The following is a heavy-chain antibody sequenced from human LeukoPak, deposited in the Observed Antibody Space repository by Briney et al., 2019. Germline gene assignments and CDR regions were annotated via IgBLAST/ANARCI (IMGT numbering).Heavy chain of an antibody. CDR1: GFTFSDYY. Sequence: GGSLRLSCAASGFTFSDYYMSWLRQAPGKGLEWVSYISSSGSTIYYADSVKGRFTISRDNAKNSLYLQMNSLRAEDTAVYYCARDCSSTSCYGRFDYWGQGTLVTVSS. D-gene: IGHD2-2*01. CDR3: ARDCSSTSCYGRFDY. J-gene: IGHJ4*02. V-gene: IGHV3-11*01. CDR2: ISSSGSTI.